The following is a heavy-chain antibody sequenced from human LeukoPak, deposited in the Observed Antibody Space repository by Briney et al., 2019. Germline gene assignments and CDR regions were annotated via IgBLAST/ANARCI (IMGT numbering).Heavy chain of an antibody. CDR2: IYRVGST. CDR1: GFTVSNNY. CDR3: ARGDGYNFFDC. D-gene: IGHD5-24*01. Sequence: GGSLRLSCAASGFTVSNNYMSWVDQAPGKGLEWVSVIYRVGSTYYAESVKGRFTISRDNSKSTLYLQMNSLRAEDTAMYYCARGDGYNFFDCWRQGVLVTVSS. J-gene: IGHJ4*02. V-gene: IGHV3-66*01.